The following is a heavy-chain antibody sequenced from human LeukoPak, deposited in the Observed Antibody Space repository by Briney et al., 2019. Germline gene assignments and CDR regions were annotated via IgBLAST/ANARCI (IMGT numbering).Heavy chain of an antibody. CDR2: ISAYNGNT. D-gene: IGHD6-19*01. V-gene: IGHV1-18*01. J-gene: IGHJ3*02. Sequence: ASVKVSCKASGYTFTSYGISWVRQAPGQGLEWMGWISAYNGNTNYGQKFQGRVTMTEDTSTDTAYMELSSLRSEDTAVYYCATVRQPTIAVAGGDAFDIWGQGTMVTVSS. CDR3: ATVRQPTIAVAGGDAFDI. CDR1: GYTFTSYG.